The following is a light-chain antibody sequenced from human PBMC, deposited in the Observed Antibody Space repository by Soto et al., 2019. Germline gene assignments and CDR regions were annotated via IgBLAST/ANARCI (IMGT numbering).Light chain of an antibody. CDR2: DVS. Sequence: QSALTQPRSVSVSPGQSVTISCTGTSSDFGAYNYVSWYQHHPGKAPKLMIYDVSERPSGVPDRFSGSKSGNTASLTISGLQAEDEADYYCCSCAGTFYVFGTGSNVPVL. CDR1: SSDFGAYNY. J-gene: IGLJ1*01. V-gene: IGLV2-11*01. CDR3: CSCAGTFYV.